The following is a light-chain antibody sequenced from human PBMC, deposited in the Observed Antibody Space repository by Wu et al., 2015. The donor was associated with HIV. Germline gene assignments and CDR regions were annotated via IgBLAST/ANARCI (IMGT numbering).Light chain of an antibody. J-gene: IGKJ4*01. V-gene: IGKV1-5*03. Sequence: DIQMTQSPSTLSASVGDRVTITCRASQSISSWLAWYQQKPGKVPELLIYKASILESGVPSRFSGSESGTEFTLTISSLQPDDFATYYCQHYYSYPLSFGGGTKVEIK. CDR3: QHYYSYPLS. CDR1: QSISSW. CDR2: KAS.